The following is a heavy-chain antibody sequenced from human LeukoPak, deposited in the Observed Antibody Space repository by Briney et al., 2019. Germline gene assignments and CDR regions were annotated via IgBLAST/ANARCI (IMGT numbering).Heavy chain of an antibody. D-gene: IGHD3-9*01. CDR2: IIPIFGTA. V-gene: IGHV1-69*13. CDR3: ARGLRFFNWTQIFDY. Sequence: SVKVSCKASGGTFSSYAISWVRQAPGQGLEWMGGIIPIFGTANYAQKFQGRVTITADESTSTAYMELSSLRSEDTAVYYCARGLRFFNWTQIFDYWGQEPLVTVS. CDR1: GGTFSSYA. J-gene: IGHJ4*02.